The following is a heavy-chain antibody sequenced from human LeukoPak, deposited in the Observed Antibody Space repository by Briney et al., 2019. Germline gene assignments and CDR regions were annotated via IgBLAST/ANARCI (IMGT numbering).Heavy chain of an antibody. CDR2: IIPIFGTA. D-gene: IGHD3-22*01. Sequence: ASVKVSCKASGGTFSSYAISWVRQAPGQGLEWMGGIIPIFGTANYAQKFQGRVTITADESTSTAYMELSSLRSDDTAVYYCARDQDSSGYYYYWGQGTLVTVSS. V-gene: IGHV1-69*13. J-gene: IGHJ4*02. CDR3: ARDQDSSGYYYY. CDR1: GGTFSSYA.